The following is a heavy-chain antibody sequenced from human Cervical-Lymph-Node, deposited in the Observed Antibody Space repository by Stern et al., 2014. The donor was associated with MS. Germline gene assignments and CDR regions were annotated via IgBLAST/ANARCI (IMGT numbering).Heavy chain of an antibody. CDR1: GGTFSSYA. V-gene: IGHV1-69*01. D-gene: IGHD3-22*01. CDR3: ARPYYYDSSGYYFHGGDAFDI. J-gene: IGHJ3*02. CDR2: LIPIFGTA. Sequence: QVQLVESGAEVKKPGSSVKVSCKASGGTFSSYAISWVRQAPGQGLEWMGGLIPIFGTANYAQKFQGRFTITADESTSTAYMELSSLRSEDTAVYYCARPYYYDSSGYYFHGGDAFDIWGQGTMVTVSS.